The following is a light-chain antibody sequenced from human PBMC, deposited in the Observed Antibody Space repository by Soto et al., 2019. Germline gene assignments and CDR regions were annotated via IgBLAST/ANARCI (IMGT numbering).Light chain of an antibody. CDR3: SSYTTSSTRV. J-gene: IGLJ1*01. V-gene: IGLV2-14*01. CDR2: EVT. Sequence: QSVLPQPASVSGSPGQSIAISCTGSSSDIGIYKYVSWYQQHPGKVPKLIIYEVTNRPSGVSNRFSGSKSGNTASLTISGLQAEDEADYYCSSYTTSSTRVFGPGTKVTVL. CDR1: SSDIGIYKY.